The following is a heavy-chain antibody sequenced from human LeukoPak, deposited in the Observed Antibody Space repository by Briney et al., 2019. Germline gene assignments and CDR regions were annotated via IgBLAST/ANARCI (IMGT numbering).Heavy chain of an antibody. CDR3: ARGPNYDFWGGYYPNWFDP. D-gene: IGHD3-3*01. Sequence: GESLKISCKGSGYSFTSYWIGWVRQMPGKGLEWMGIIYPGDSDTRYSPSFQGQVTISADKSISTAYLQWSSLKASDTAMYYCARGPNYDFWGGYYPNWFDPWGQGTLVTVSS. CDR2: IYPGDSDT. J-gene: IGHJ5*02. V-gene: IGHV5-51*01. CDR1: GYSFTSYW.